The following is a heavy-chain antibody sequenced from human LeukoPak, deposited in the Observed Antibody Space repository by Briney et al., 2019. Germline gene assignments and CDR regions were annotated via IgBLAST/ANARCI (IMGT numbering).Heavy chain of an antibody. V-gene: IGHV3-23*01. Sequence: PGGSLSFSCTASGFTFSSYAMSWLRHAPGLGLEWISAIPGSGGSTYYADSVKARLTISRDNSKNTLYLQMDSLTAEDTALYYCAKHYGAGTYSLDYWGQGTLVTVSS. CDR2: IPGSGGST. D-gene: IGHD3-10*01. J-gene: IGHJ4*02. CDR1: GFTFSSYA. CDR3: AKHYGAGTYSLDY.